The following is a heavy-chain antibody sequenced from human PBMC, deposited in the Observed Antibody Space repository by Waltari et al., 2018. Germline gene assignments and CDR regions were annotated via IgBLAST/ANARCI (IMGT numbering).Heavy chain of an antibody. CDR1: GFTLSCTW. Sequence: EVQLVESGGGLGQPGVQLRLSCTASGFTLSCTWCGWGGQVPGKGLVCLYRMSGQCSTINYADAAKRRFTSTRDTAKYTLWLQINSLGGENTAVYYRVRGAVLRGQGILVTVSS. V-gene: IGHV3-74*01. CDR3: VRGAVL. J-gene: IGHJ4*02. D-gene: IGHD3-9*01. CDR2: MSGQCSTI.